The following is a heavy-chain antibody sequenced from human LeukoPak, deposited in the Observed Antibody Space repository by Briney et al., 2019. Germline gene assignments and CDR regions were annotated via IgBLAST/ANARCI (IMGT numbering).Heavy chain of an antibody. Sequence: GGSLRLSCAASGFTFSSYGMYWVRQAPGKGLEWVAFIRYDGSNKYYADSVKGRFTISRDNSKNTLYLQMNSLRAEDTAVYYCAKDSVEMATIKTLVDYWGQGTLVTVSS. CDR1: GFTFSSYG. V-gene: IGHV3-30*02. D-gene: IGHD5-24*01. J-gene: IGHJ4*02. CDR2: IRYDGSNK. CDR3: AKDSVEMATIKTLVDY.